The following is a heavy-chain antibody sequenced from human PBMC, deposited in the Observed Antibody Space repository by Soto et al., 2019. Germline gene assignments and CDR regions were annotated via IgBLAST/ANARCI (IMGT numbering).Heavy chain of an antibody. J-gene: IGHJ4*02. CDR2: IIPIFGTA. V-gene: IGHV1-69*06. CDR1: GGTFSIYA. D-gene: IGHD2-21*02. Sequence: SVKVSGKASGGTFSIYAISCVLQSPVQWLEWMGGIIPIFGTANYAQKFQGRVTITADKSTSTAYMELSSLRSEDTAVYYCASSTPAYCGGDCYPFDYWGQGTLVTVSS. CDR3: ASSTPAYCGGDCYPFDY.